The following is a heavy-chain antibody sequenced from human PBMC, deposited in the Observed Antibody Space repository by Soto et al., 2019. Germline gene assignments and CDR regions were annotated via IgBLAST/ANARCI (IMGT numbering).Heavy chain of an antibody. D-gene: IGHD3-22*01. CDR3: AQISDANNYYGSEKYFDY. CDR1: GFTFNIYA. CDR2: TSGSGGST. J-gene: IGHJ4*02. V-gene: IGHV3-23*01. Sequence: EVQLLESGGGLVQSGGSLRLSCAASGFTFNIYAMSWVRQAPGKGLEWVSSTSGSGGSTWYADSVKGRFTISRDNSKKTLYLQMNSLRAEDTAVYYCAQISDANNYYGSEKYFDYWGQGTLVTVSS.